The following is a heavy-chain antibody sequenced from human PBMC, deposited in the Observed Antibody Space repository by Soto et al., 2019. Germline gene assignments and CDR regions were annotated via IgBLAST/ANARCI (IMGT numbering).Heavy chain of an antibody. J-gene: IGHJ5*02. CDR2: ISGSGGST. Sequence: PGGSLRLSCAASGFTFSSYAMSWVRQAPGKGLEWVSAISGSGGSTYYADSVKGRFTISRDNSKNTLYLQMNSLRAEDTAVYYCATRRLDYYDSSGPNWFDPWGQGTLVTVSS. CDR1: GFTFSSYA. V-gene: IGHV3-23*01. D-gene: IGHD3-22*01. CDR3: ATRRLDYYDSSGPNWFDP.